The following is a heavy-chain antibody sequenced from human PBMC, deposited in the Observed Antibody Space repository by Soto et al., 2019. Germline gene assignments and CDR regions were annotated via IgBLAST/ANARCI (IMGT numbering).Heavy chain of an antibody. CDR1: GDSVSGDSAA. Sequence: PSQTLSLTCAISGDSVSGDSAAWNWIRQSPSRGREWLGRTYYRSRWYNDYAVSVKSRITVTPDPSKNQFSLHLNSVTPEDTAVYYCARDFPHYVIIDSYLDYWGDAALVTVS. V-gene: IGHV6-1*01. CDR2: TYYRSRWYN. CDR3: ARDFPHYVIIDSYLDY. D-gene: IGHD3-16*01. J-gene: IGHJ4*01.